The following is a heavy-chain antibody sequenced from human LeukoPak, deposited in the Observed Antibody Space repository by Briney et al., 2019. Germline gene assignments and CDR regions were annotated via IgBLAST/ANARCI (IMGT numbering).Heavy chain of an antibody. D-gene: IGHD6-19*01. CDR1: GFTFSSYS. Sequence: GGSLRLSCAASGFTFSSYSMHWVRQAPGKGLEWVSSITSSSSFVYYVDSVRGRFTISRDNAKNSLYLQMNSLRAEDTAEYYCARAKQWLDYAFDIWGQGTMVTVSS. J-gene: IGHJ3*02. CDR3: ARAKQWLDYAFDI. V-gene: IGHV3-21*01. CDR2: ITSSSSFV.